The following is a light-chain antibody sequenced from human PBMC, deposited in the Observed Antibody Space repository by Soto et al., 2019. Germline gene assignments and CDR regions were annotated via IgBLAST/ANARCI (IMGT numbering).Light chain of an antibody. CDR3: QQYSNWPPIT. CDR1: QSVSIH. J-gene: IGKJ5*01. CDR2: DTS. Sequence: VMTQSPGTLSVSLGERATLSCRASQSVSIHLAWYQQKPGQAPRLLIYDTSTRATGIPARFSGSGSGTEFTLTISSLQSEDFAVYYCQQYSNWPPITFGQGTRLEIK. V-gene: IGKV3-15*01.